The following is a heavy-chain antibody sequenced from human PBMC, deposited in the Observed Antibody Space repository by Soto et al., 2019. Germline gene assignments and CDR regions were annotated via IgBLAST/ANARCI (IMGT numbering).Heavy chain of an antibody. V-gene: IGHV4-30-4*01. CDR3: ASNYDSSGYYYI. Sequence: PSETLSLTCTVSGGSISSDDYYWSWIRQPPGKGLEWIGYIYYSGSTYYNPSLKSRVTISVDTSKNQFSLKLSSVTAADTAVYYCASNYDSSGYYYIWGQGTLVTVSS. CDR1: GGSISSDDYY. J-gene: IGHJ4*02. D-gene: IGHD3-22*01. CDR2: IYYSGST.